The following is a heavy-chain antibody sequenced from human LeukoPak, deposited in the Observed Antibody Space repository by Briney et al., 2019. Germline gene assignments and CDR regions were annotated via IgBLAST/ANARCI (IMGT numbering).Heavy chain of an antibody. CDR2: IYSGGST. D-gene: IGHD2-21*02. CDR1: GFTVSSNY. CDR3: ASPWRAYCGGDCYSADYYGMDV. V-gene: IGHV3-53*01. Sequence: PGGSLRLSCAASGFTVSSNYMSWVRQAPGKGLEWVAVIYSGGSTYYADSVKGRFTISRDNSKNTLYLQMNSLRAEDTAVYYCASPWRAYCGGDCYSADYYGMDVWGQGTTVTVSS. J-gene: IGHJ6*02.